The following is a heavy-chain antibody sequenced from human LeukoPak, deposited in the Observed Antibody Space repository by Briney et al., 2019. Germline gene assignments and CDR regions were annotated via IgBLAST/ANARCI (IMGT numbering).Heavy chain of an antibody. CDR2: ISWNSGSI. D-gene: IGHD3-10*01. V-gene: IGHV3-9*01. CDR3: AKDWNTLVRGGDY. Sequence: PGESLRLSCAGSGFTFDDYAMHWVRQAPGKGLEWVSGISWNSGSIGYADSVKGRFTISRDNAKNSLYLQMNSLRAEDTALYYCAKDWNTLVRGGDYWGQGTLVTVSS. J-gene: IGHJ4*02. CDR1: GFTFDDYA.